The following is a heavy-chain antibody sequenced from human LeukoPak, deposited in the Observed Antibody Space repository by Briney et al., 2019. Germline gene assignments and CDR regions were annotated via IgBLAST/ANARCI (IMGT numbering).Heavy chain of an antibody. Sequence: GGSLGLSCAASGFTFSSYSMNWVRQAPGKGLEWVSSISSSSSYIYYADSVKGRFTISRDNAKNSLYLQMNSLRAEDTAVYYCARDSSSSWYEVYYYYYGMDVWGQGTTVTVSS. CDR2: ISSSSSYI. V-gene: IGHV3-21*01. J-gene: IGHJ6*02. CDR1: GFTFSSYS. CDR3: ARDSSSSWYEVYYYYYGMDV. D-gene: IGHD6-13*01.